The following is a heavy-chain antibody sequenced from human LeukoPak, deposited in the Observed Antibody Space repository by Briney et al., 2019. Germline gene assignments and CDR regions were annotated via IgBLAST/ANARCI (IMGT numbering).Heavy chain of an antibody. CDR1: GGSISSYY. J-gene: IGHJ4*02. CDR2: IYHSGST. V-gene: IGHV4-59*12. CDR3: ARGSQQLVRGGFDY. D-gene: IGHD6-13*01. Sequence: KPSETLSLTCTVSGGSISSYYWSWIRQPPGKGLEWIGEIYHSGSTNYNPSLKSRVTISVDKSKNQFSLKLSSVTAADTAVHYCARGSQQLVRGGFDYWGQGTLVTVSS.